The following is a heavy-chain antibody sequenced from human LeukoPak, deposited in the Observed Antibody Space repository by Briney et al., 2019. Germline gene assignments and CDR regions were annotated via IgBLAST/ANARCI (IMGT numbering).Heavy chain of an antibody. J-gene: IGHJ4*02. V-gene: IGHV4-34*01. D-gene: IGHD3-22*01. CDR2: INHRGAT. CDR3: ARGKGDLSMIVMIVTAVEFYFDS. CDR1: GGSLSDHD. Sequence: PSETLSLTCAVFGGSLSDHDWSWIRRPPGKGLEWIGEINHRGATNYNPSLKSRVTLSLDTSKNQVSLKLNSLTAADTAVYYCARGKGDLSMIVMIVTAVEFYFDSWGPGTLVTVSS.